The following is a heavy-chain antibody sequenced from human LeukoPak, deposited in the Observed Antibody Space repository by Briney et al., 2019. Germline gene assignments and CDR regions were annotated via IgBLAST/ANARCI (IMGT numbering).Heavy chain of an antibody. CDR3: ARGPGIAVAGRSSYYFDY. V-gene: IGHV4-59*01. J-gene: IGHJ4*02. CDR2: IFYSGTT. CDR1: GGSIRSYY. D-gene: IGHD6-19*01. Sequence: SETLSLTCTVSGGSIRSYYWSWIRQPPGKGLEWVGYIFYSGTTDSNPSLKSRVTISVDTSKKQFSLKLSSVTAADTAVYYCARGPGIAVAGRSSYYFDYWGQGTLVTVSS.